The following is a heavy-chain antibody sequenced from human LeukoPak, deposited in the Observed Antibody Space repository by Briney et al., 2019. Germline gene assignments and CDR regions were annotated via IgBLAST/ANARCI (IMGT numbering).Heavy chain of an antibody. CDR3: ARGGWLGKPQRVDY. CDR1: GFTFSNYA. CDR2: ISGSGGST. V-gene: IGHV3-23*01. D-gene: IGHD6-19*01. Sequence: GGSLRLYCAASGFTFSNYAMSCVRQAPGKGLEWVSVISGSGGSTYNADSVKGRFTISRDNSKNTLYLQMNSLRAEDTAVYYCARGGWLGKPQRVDYWGQGTLVTVSS. J-gene: IGHJ4*02.